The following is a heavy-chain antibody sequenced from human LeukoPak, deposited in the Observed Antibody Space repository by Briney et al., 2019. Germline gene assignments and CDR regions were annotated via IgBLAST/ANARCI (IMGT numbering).Heavy chain of an antibody. D-gene: IGHD6-19*01. Sequence: AGGFLRLSCAASGFTFSSYAMHWVRQAPGKGLEWVAVISYDGSNKYYADSVKGRFTISRDNSKNTLYLQMSTLRADDTAIYYCAKDKGTVSGWYGLDYWGQGILVTVSS. CDR2: ISYDGSNK. V-gene: IGHV3-30*04. CDR1: GFTFSSYA. CDR3: AKDKGTVSGWYGLDY. J-gene: IGHJ4*02.